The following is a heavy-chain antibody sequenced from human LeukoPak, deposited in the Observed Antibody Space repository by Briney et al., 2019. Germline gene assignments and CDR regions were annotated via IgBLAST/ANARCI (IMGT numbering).Heavy chain of an antibody. Sequence: PGGSLRLSCAASGFTFSSYSMNWVRQAPGKGLEWVSSISSSSSYIYYADSVKGRFTISRGNAKNSLYLQMNSLRAEDTAVYYCAKSPYASDYYMDVWGKGTTVTVSS. V-gene: IGHV3-21*01. CDR3: AKSPYASDYYMDV. D-gene: IGHD4-17*01. J-gene: IGHJ6*03. CDR1: GFTFSSYS. CDR2: ISSSSSYI.